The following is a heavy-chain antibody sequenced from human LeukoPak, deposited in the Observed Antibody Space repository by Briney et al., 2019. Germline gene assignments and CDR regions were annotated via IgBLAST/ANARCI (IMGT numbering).Heavy chain of an antibody. CDR1: GFTFSDYY. J-gene: IGHJ5*02. V-gene: IGHV3-66*04. D-gene: IGHD1-26*01. CDR3: ARLSPNVLSGTTSWFDP. CDR2: IYSGGST. Sequence: GGSLRLSCAASGFTFSDYYMSWIRQAPGKGLEWVSVIYSGGSTYYADSVKGRFTISRDNSKNTLYLQMNSLRAEDTAVYYCARLSPNVLSGTTSWFDPWGQGTLITVSS.